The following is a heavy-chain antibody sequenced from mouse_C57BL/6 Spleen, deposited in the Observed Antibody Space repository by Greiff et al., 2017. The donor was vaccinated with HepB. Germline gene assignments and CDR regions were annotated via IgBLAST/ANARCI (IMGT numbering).Heavy chain of an antibody. J-gene: IGHJ1*03. Sequence: EVHLVESGGGLVKPGGSLKLSCAASGFTFSDYGMHWVRQAPEKGLEWVAYISSGSSTIYYADTVKGRFTISRDNAKNTLFLQMTSLRSEDTAMYYCARKTTVWYFDVWGTGTTVTVSS. V-gene: IGHV5-17*01. D-gene: IGHD1-1*01. CDR1: GFTFSDYG. CDR2: ISSGSSTI. CDR3: ARKTTVWYFDV.